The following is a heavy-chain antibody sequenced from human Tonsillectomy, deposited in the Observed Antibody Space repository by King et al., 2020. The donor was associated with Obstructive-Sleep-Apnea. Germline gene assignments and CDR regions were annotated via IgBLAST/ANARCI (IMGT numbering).Heavy chain of an antibody. J-gene: IGHJ5*02. CDR1: GCSISSYY. CDR2: IYYSGST. Sequence: QLQESGPGLVKPSETLSLTCTVSGCSISSYYWSWIRQPPGKGLEWIGYIYYSGSTNYNPSLKSRVTISVDPSTNQFSLKLTSVTAADTAVYYCARSGGYCSGGSCFTYNWFDPWGQGTLVTVSS. V-gene: IGHV4-59*08. CDR3: ARSGGYCSGGSCFTYNWFDP. D-gene: IGHD2-15*01.